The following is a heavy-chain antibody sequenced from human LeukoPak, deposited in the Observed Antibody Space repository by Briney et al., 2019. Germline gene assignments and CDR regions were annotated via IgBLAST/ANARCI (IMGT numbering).Heavy chain of an antibody. CDR3: SRDWTASGRRFGGY. D-gene: IGHD3/OR15-3a*01. J-gene: IGHJ4*02. Sequence: GGSLRLSCAASGFAFSSYAMSWVRQAPGMGLEWVSAISGSGGSTYYADSVKGRFTISRDNSKNTLYLQMNSLRAEDTAVYYCSRDWTASGRRFGGYWGQGTLVTVSS. CDR1: GFAFSSYA. V-gene: IGHV3-23*01. CDR2: ISGSGGST.